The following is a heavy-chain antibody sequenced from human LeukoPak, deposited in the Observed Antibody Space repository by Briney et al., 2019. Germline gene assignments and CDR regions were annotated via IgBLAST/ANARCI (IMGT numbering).Heavy chain of an antibody. CDR1: GGSISSGGYY. CDR3: ARDGYNPDPSSYFDY. CDR2: IYYSGST. D-gene: IGHD5-12*01. V-gene: IGHV4-31*03. J-gene: IGHJ4*02. Sequence: SETLSLTCTVSGGSISSGGYYWSWIRQHPGKGLEWIGYIYYSGSTYYNPSLKSRVTISVDTSKNQFSLKLSSVTAADTAVYYCARDGYNPDPSSYFDYWGQGTLVTVSS.